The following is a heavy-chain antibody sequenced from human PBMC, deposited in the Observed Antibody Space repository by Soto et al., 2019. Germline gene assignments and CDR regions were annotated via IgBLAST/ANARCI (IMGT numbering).Heavy chain of an antibody. V-gene: IGHV3-9*01. D-gene: IGHD6-19*01. CDR2: ISWNSGSI. Sequence: EVQLVESGGGLVQPGRSLRLSCAASGFTFDDYAMHWVRQAPGKGLEWVSGISWNSGSIGYADSVKGRFTISRDNAKNSLYLQMNSLRAEDTALYYCAKGRYSSGCFDYWGQGTLVTVSS. J-gene: IGHJ4*02. CDR3: AKGRYSSGCFDY. CDR1: GFTFDDYA.